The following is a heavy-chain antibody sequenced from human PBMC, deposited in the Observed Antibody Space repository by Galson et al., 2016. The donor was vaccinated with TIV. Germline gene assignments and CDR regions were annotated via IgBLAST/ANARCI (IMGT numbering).Heavy chain of an antibody. V-gene: IGHV3-30*02. J-gene: IGHJ6*02. CDR2: IRYDGGNI. CDR3: AKDLTYYDILSKTYYYYYGLDV. D-gene: IGHD3-9*01. Sequence: SLRLSCAASGFTFSNYGIHWVRQAPGKGLEWVTFIRYDGGNIYYQDSVKGRFTISRDSSKNTVFLQMNSLRAEDTAVYYCAKDLTYYDILSKTYYYYYGLDVWGQGTTVTVSS. CDR1: GFTFSNYG.